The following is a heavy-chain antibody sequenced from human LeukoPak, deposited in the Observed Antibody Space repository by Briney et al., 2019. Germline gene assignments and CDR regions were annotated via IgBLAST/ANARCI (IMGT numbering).Heavy chain of an antibody. V-gene: IGHV1-18*01. CDR3: ALSGAHSGNPPDY. Sequence: ASVKVSCRASDYTFTNYGISWVRQAPGQGLEWMGWISAYNGNTIYAQKFQGRVTMTRDTSISTAYMELSRLRSDDTAVYYCALSGAHSGNPPDYWGQGTLVTVSS. CDR2: ISAYNGNT. D-gene: IGHD3-10*01. CDR1: DYTFTNYG. J-gene: IGHJ4*02.